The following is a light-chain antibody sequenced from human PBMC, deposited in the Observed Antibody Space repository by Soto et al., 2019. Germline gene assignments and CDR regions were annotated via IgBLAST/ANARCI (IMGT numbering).Light chain of an antibody. Sequence: QSVLTQPPSASGSPGQSVTISCTGTSSDVGGYNYVSWYQQHPGKAPKLMIYEVNRRPSGVPDRFSASKSGNTASLTVSGLQAEDEADYYCSSYAGSNNLLFGGGTKLTVL. V-gene: IGLV2-8*01. CDR1: SSDVGGYNY. J-gene: IGLJ2*01. CDR2: EVN. CDR3: SSYAGSNNLL.